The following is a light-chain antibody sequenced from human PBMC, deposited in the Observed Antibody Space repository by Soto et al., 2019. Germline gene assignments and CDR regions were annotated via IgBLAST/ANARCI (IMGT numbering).Light chain of an antibody. CDR1: SVEIGGYDY. Sequence: QSALTQPPSVSGSPGQSVTISCTGTSVEIGGYDYVSWDQQLPGKAPKLMIYDVSKRPSGVPDRFSGSNSGNTASLPISGLQAEDEADYYCCSYAGTTHVFGTGTKLTVL. CDR2: DVS. J-gene: IGLJ1*01. CDR3: CSYAGTTHV. V-gene: IGLV2-11*01.